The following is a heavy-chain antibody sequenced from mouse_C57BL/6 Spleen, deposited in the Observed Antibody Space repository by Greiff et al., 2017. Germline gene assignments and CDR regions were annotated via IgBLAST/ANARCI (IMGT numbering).Heavy chain of an antibody. J-gene: IGHJ2*01. CDR2: IYPGDGDT. CDR1: GYAFSSYW. D-gene: IGHD2-5*01. CDR3: ARGGAYYSNYHDY. V-gene: IGHV1-80*01. Sequence: VKLVESGAELVKPGASVKISCKASGYAFSSYWMNWVKQRPGKGLEWIGQIYPGDGDTNYNGKFKGKATLTADKSSSTAYMQLSSLTSEDSAVYFCARGGAYYSNYHDYWGQGTTLTVSS.